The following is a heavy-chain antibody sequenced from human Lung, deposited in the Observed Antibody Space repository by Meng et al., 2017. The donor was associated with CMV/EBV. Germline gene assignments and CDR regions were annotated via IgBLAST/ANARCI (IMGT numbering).Heavy chain of an antibody. CDR3: AKDRSSSSFFDY. Sequence: GGSLRLXCVASGFTFNNYGMHWVRQIPGKGLEWVAYLRYEGITKYYADSVKGRFTISRDSSKNTLYLQMNSLRDDDTAVYYCAKDRSSSSFFDYWGKGAXVTVSS. D-gene: IGHD6-6*01. J-gene: IGHJ4*02. CDR2: LRYEGITK. CDR1: GFTFNNYG. V-gene: IGHV3-30*02.